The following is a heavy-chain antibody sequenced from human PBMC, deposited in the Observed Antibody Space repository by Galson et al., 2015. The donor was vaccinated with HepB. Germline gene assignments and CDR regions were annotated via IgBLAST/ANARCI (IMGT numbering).Heavy chain of an antibody. CDR3: ARQNRGWCCDP. CDR2: TYYRSKWYN. V-gene: IGHV6-1*01. Sequence: CAISGDSVSSNSAAWNWIRQSPPGGLEWLGRTYYRSKWYNHYSVSVKSRISANPDRSKNQFSLQLDSVTPEDTDVYYCARQNRGWCCDPWGQGTLVTVSS. D-gene: IGHD2-8*02. CDR1: GDSVSSNSAA. J-gene: IGHJ5*02.